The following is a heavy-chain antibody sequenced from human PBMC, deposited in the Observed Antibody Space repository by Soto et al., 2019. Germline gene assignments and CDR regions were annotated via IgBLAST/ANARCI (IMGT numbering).Heavy chain of an antibody. CDR3: ASSTPFHY. V-gene: IGHV4-39*01. Sequence: SETLSLSCTVSGGSISSSNSYWGWIRQPPGKGLEWIGSIYYSGSTYYDPSLKSRVTISVDTSKNQFSLKLSSVTAADTGVYYCASSTPFHYWGPGILVTVS. J-gene: IGHJ4*02. CDR1: GGSISSSNSY. CDR2: IYYSGST.